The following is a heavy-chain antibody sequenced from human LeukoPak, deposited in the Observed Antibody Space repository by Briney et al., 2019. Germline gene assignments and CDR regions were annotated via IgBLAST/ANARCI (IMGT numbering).Heavy chain of an antibody. V-gene: IGHV3-23*01. CDR2: ISGSGGST. Sequence: GGSLRLSCAASGFTLSSYAMSWVRQAPGKGLEWVSAISGSGGSTYYADSVKGRFTISRDNSKNTLYLQMNSLRAEDTAVYYCAKAVSGDDAFDIWGQGTMVTVS. J-gene: IGHJ3*02. CDR3: AKAVSGDDAFDI. CDR1: GFTLSSYA. D-gene: IGHD3-16*01.